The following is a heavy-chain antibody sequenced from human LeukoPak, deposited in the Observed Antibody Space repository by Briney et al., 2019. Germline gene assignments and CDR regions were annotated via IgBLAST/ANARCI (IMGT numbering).Heavy chain of an antibody. V-gene: IGHV3-33*01. CDR3: ARDPGASSSY. CDR1: GFTSKNYG. J-gene: IGHJ4*02. CDR2: IWYDGSNK. Sequence: GGSLRLSCAASGFTSKNYGMHWVRQAPGKGLEWVAVIWYDGSNKFYADSVKGRFTISRDNSKNTVWLRLNSLRAEDTAVYYCARDPGASSSYWGRGTLVIVSS. D-gene: IGHD6-13*01.